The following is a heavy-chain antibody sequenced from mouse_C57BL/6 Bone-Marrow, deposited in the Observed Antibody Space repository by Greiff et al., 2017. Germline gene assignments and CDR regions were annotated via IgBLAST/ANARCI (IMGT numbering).Heavy chain of an antibody. J-gene: IGHJ2*01. Sequence: VQLQQSGPVLVKPGASVKMSCKASGYTFTDYYMNWVKQSHGKSLEWIGVINPYNGGTSYNQKFKGKATLTVDKSSRTAYMELNSLTSEDSAVYYCARRTYYGSSRYFDYWGQGTTLTVSS. CDR3: ARRTYYGSSRYFDY. D-gene: IGHD1-1*01. CDR1: GYTFTDYY. V-gene: IGHV1-19*01. CDR2: INPYNGGT.